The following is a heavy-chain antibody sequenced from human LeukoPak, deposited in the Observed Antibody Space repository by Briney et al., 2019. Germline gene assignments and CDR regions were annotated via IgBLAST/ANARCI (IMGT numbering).Heavy chain of an antibody. Sequence: GGSLRLSCAASGFTFSSYNMNWVRQAPGKGLEWVSYISSSSSTIYYADSVKGRFTISRDNAKNSLYLQMNSLRAEDTAVYYCARDSSGSIDYWGQGNLVTVSS. D-gene: IGHD1-26*01. CDR1: GFTFSSYN. CDR3: ARDSSGSIDY. J-gene: IGHJ4*02. CDR2: ISSSSSTI. V-gene: IGHV3-48*04.